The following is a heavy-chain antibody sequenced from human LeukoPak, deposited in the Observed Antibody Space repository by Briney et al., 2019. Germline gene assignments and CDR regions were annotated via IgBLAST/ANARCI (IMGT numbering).Heavy chain of an antibody. J-gene: IGHJ5*02. V-gene: IGHV3-53*01. Sequence: PGGSLRLSCAASGFTVSSNYMSWVRQAPGKGLEWVSVIYSGGSTYYADSVKCRFTISRDNSKNTLYLQMNSLRAEDTAVYYCARAGPYYDSRWGANWFDPWGQGTLVTVSS. CDR1: GFTVSSNY. CDR3: ARAGPYYDSRWGANWFDP. D-gene: IGHD3-22*01. CDR2: IYSGGST.